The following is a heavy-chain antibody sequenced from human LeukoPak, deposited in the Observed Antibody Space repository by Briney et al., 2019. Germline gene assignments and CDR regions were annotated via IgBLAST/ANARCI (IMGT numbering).Heavy chain of an antibody. CDR3: ACTFLRFLEWSKDYYYYYMDV. V-gene: IGHV1-69*01. CDR2: IIPIFGTA. CDR1: GGTFSSYA. J-gene: IGHJ6*03. D-gene: IGHD3-3*01. Sequence: SVKVSCKASGGTFSSYAISWVRQAPGQGLEWMGGIIPIFGTANYAQKFQGRVTITADESTSTAYMELSSLRSEDTAVYYCACTFLRFLEWSKDYYYYYMDVWGKGTTVTVSS.